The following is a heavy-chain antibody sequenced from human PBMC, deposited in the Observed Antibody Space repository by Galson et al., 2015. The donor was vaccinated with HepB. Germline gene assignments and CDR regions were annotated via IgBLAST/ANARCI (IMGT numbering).Heavy chain of an antibody. Sequence: SLRLSCAASGFTFSSYSMNWVRQAPGKGLEWVSSISSSSSYIYYADSVKGRFTISRDNAKNSLYLQMNSLRAEDTAVYYCARVGGELASSKGDWFDPWGQGTLVTVSS. D-gene: IGHD3-16*01. CDR2: ISSSSSYI. CDR3: ARVGGELASSKGDWFDP. J-gene: IGHJ5*02. V-gene: IGHV3-21*01. CDR1: GFTFSSYS.